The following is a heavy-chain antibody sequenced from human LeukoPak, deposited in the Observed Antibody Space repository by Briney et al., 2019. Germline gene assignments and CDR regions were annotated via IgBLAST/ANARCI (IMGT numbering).Heavy chain of an antibody. J-gene: IGHJ1*01. CDR2: IYYSGST. V-gene: IGHV4-59*08. Sequence: PSETLSLTCTVSGGSISSYYWSWIRQPPGKGLEWIGYIYYSGSTNYNSSLKSRVTISVDTSKNQLSLKLSSVTAADTAVYYCARSYDSSAYSYFQDWGQGTLVTVSS. D-gene: IGHD3-22*01. CDR3: ARSYDSSAYSYFQD. CDR1: GGSISSYY.